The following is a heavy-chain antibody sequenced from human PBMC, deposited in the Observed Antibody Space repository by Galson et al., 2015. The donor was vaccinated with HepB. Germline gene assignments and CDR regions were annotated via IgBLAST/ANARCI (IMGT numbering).Heavy chain of an antibody. J-gene: IGHJ2*01. CDR2: FHVSGST. V-gene: IGHV4-4*07. Sequence: ETLSLTCPVSGGSISSYYWSWVRTPAGKGLEWIGRFHVSGSTTYNPSLKSRVTMSVETSKNQVSLKLSSVTAADTAVYYCASGPLYSGGWYRDWYFDLWGRGTLVTVSS. D-gene: IGHD6-19*01. CDR3: ASGPLYSGGWYRDWYFDL. CDR1: GGSISSYY.